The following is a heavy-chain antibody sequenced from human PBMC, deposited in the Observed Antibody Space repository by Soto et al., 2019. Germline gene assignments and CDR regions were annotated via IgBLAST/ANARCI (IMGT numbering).Heavy chain of an antibody. D-gene: IGHD6-13*01. CDR2: IIPILGIA. CDR1: GGTFSSYT. Sequence: QVQLVQSGAEVKKPGSSVKVSCKASGGTFSSYTISWVRQAPGQGLEWMGRIIPILGIANYAQKFQGRVTIXADNSTSTAYMELSSLRSEDTAVYFCSIVGSSFDYWGQGTLVTVSS. J-gene: IGHJ4*02. CDR3: SIVGSSFDY. V-gene: IGHV1-69*02.